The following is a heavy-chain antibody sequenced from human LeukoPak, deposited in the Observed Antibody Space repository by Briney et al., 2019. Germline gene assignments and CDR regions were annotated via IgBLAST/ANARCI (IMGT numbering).Heavy chain of an antibody. J-gene: IGHJ4*02. CDR3: ARGSLDFDY. V-gene: IGHV4-39*07. CDR2: MYYSGST. CDR1: GGSISTSRHY. Sequence: SETLSLTCTVSGGSISTSRHYWGWIRQPPGKGLECIGNMYYSGSTYYNPSLKSRVTISVDTYKSRFSLKLSSVTAADTAVYYCARGSLDFDYWGQGTLVTVSS.